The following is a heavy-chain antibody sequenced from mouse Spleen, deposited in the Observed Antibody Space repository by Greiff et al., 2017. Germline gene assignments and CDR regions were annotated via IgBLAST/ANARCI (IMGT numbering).Heavy chain of an antibody. CDR2: IDPENGDT. CDR1: GFNITDDY. V-gene: IGHV14-4*01. J-gene: IGHJ4*01. CDR3: TSNIYAMDY. Sequence: VQLQQSGAELVRPGASVKLSCTASGFNITDDYMHWVKQRPEQGLEWIGWIDPENGDTEYASKFQGKATITADTSSNTAYLQLSSLTSEDTAVYYCTSNIYAMDYWGQGTSVTVSS.